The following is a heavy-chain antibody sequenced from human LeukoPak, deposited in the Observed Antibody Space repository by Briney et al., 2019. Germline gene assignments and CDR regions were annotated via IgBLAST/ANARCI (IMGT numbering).Heavy chain of an antibody. J-gene: IGHJ5*02. V-gene: IGHV1-69*04. CDR1: GGTFSSYA. D-gene: IGHD3-10*01. Sequence: GASVKVSCKASGGTFSSYAISWVRQAPGQGLEWMGRIIPILGIANYAQKFQGRVTITADKSTSTAYMELSILRSEDTAVYDCARDRGDGPFWFDPWGQGTLVTVSS. CDR3: ARDRGDGPFWFDP. CDR2: IIPILGIA.